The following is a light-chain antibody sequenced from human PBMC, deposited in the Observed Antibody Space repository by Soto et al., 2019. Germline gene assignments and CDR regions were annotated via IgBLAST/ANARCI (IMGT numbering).Light chain of an antibody. V-gene: IGKV1-39*01. J-gene: IGKJ4*01. CDR1: QEIGGY. CDR3: QQSYGSPELT. Sequence: DIQMTQSPSSLSASVGDRVTITCRACQEIGGYLNWYQQKPGKAPELLIYAASSLQSGVPSRFIGSGSGTEFTLTITSLQPEDFATYYCQQSYGSPELTFGGGTKVDIK. CDR2: AAS.